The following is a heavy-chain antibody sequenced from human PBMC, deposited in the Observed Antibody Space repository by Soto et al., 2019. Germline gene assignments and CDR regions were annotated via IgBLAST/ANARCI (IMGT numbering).Heavy chain of an antibody. CDR2: ISAYNGNT. CDR1: GYTFTSYG. Sequence: QVPLVQSGAEVKKPGASVKVSCKASGYTFTSYGISWVRQAPGQGLEWMGWISAYNGNTNYAQKLQGRVTMTTDTSTSTAYMELRSLRSDDTAVYYCARVALYSSSWYGNWFDPWGQGTLVTVSS. V-gene: IGHV1-18*01. D-gene: IGHD6-13*01. CDR3: ARVALYSSSWYGNWFDP. J-gene: IGHJ5*02.